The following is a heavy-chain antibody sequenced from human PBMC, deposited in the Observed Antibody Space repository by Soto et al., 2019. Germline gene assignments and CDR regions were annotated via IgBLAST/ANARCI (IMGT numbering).Heavy chain of an antibody. CDR2: IKSKTDGGTT. V-gene: IGHV3-15*07. CDR3: TADRAEMPTITIAY. CDR1: GLTFSNAW. Sequence: EVQLVESGGGLVKPGGSLRLSCAASGLTFSNAWMNWVRQAPGKGLXWVGRIKSKTDGGTTDYGAPVKGRFTXXXXXXXXXXXXXXXXXXTEDTAVYYCTADRAEMPTITIAYWGQGSLVTVSS. D-gene: IGHD3-10*01. J-gene: IGHJ4*02.